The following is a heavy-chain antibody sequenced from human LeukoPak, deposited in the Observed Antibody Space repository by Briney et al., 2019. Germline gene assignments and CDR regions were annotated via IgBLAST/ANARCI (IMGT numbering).Heavy chain of an antibody. D-gene: IGHD6-13*01. CDR3: ARVGSSWHYYYYYYMHV. CDR1: GYTFTSYD. V-gene: IGHV1-8*03. J-gene: IGHJ6*03. CDR2: MNPNSGNT. Sequence: ASVKLSCKASGYTFTSYDINWVRQATGQGLEWMGWMNPNSGNTGYAQKFQGRVTITRNTSISTAYMELSSLRSEDTAVYYCARVGSSWHYYYYYYMHVWGKGTTVTVSS.